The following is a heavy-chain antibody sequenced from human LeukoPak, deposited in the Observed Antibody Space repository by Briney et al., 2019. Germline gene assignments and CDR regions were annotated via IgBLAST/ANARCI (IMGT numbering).Heavy chain of an antibody. CDR1: GCTFSDYY. J-gene: IGHJ4*02. CDR2: ISNSGSTI. Sequence: AGGSLRLSCAASGCTFSDYYMSWIRQAPGKGLEWVSYISNSGSTIYYADSVKGRFTISRENAKNSLSLQMDSLRAEDTAVYYCARDWHYYDSTLHFDYWGQGTLVTVSS. D-gene: IGHD3-22*01. V-gene: IGHV3-11*01. CDR3: ARDWHYYDSTLHFDY.